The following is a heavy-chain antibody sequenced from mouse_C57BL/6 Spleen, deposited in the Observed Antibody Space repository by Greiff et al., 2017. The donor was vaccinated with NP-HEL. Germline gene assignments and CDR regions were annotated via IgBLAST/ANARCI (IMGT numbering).Heavy chain of an antibody. V-gene: IGHV2-2*01. CDR3: ARNYGSSRYYAMDY. CDR2: IWSGGST. Sequence: VKLQESGPGLVQPSQSLSITCTVSGFSLTSYGVHWVRQSPGKGLEWLGVIWSGGSTDYNAAFISRLSISKDNSKSQVFFKMNSLQADDTAIYYCARNYGSSRYYAMDYWGQGTSVTVSS. CDR1: GFSLTSYG. D-gene: IGHD1-1*01. J-gene: IGHJ4*01.